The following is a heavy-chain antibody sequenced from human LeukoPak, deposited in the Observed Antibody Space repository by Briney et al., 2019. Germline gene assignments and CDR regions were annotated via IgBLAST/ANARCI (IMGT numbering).Heavy chain of an antibody. CDR3: ATDVGYWGQGTLDS. CDR1: GFTFSSYT. D-gene: IGHD7-27*01. J-gene: IGHJ4*02. CDR2: ISSSSSTI. V-gene: IGHV3-48*02. Sequence: GGSLGLSCAASGFTFSSYTMNRVRQAPGKGLEWVSSISSSSSTIYCADSVKGRFTISRDNDKNSLYLQMNSLTDEDTAVYYCATDVGYWGQGTLDSWGQGTLVTVSS.